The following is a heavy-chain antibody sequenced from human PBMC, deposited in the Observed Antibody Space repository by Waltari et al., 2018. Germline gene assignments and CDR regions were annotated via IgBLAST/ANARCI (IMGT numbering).Heavy chain of an antibody. J-gene: IGHJ4*02. CDR3: ARHSAAGIVVVPAAISY. V-gene: IGHV4-39*01. Sequence: QLQLQESGPGLVQPSETLSLTCTVSGGSISSSSYYWGWIRQPPGKGLEWIGTIYFSGSTYYNPSLKSRVTISVDTSKNQFSLRLSSVTAADTAVYYCARHSAAGIVVVPAAISYWGQGTLVTVSS. CDR1: GGSISSSSYY. D-gene: IGHD2-2*01. CDR2: IYFSGST.